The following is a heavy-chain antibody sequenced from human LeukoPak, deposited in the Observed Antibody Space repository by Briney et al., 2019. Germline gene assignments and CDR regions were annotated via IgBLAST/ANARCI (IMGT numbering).Heavy chain of an antibody. CDR1: GFTFSTYG. CDR2: IPSGGGT. V-gene: IGHV3-23*01. J-gene: IGHJ5*02. CDR3: AGIVVPAAMRGWFDP. Sequence: GGSLRLSCAASGFTFSTYGMSWVRQAPGKGLQWVSTIPSGGGTYYADSVKGRFTISRDNSKNTLYLQMNSLRAEDTAVYYCAGIVVPAAMRGWFDPWGQGTLVTVSS. D-gene: IGHD2-2*01.